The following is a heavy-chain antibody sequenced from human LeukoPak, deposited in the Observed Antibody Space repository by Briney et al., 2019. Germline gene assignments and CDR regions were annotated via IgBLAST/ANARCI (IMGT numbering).Heavy chain of an antibody. Sequence: GGSLRLSCAASGFTFSSYWMSWVRQAPGKGLEWVANIKQDGSEKYCVDSVKGRFTISRDNAKNSLYLQMNSLRAEDTAVYYCARDGQPEWLFGAFDIWGQGTMVTVSS. CDR1: GFTFSSYW. CDR2: IKQDGSEK. V-gene: IGHV3-7*01. D-gene: IGHD3-3*01. CDR3: ARDGQPEWLFGAFDI. J-gene: IGHJ3*02.